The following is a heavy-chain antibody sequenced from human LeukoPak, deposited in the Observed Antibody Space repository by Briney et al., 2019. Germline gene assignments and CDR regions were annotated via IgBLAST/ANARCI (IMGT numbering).Heavy chain of an antibody. Sequence: GGSLRLSCAASGFTFSSYAMTWVRQAPGKGLEWVSAISGSGDSTHYADSVKGRLTISRDNSKNALYLQMNSLRAEDTAVYYCTREYGSQSYYYDYWGQGTLVTVSS. D-gene: IGHD3-10*01. CDR2: ISGSGDST. J-gene: IGHJ4*02. V-gene: IGHV3-23*01. CDR1: GFTFSSYA. CDR3: TREYGSQSYYYDY.